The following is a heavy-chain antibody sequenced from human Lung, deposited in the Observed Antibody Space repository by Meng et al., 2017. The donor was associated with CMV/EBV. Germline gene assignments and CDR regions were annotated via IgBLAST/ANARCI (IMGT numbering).Heavy chain of an antibody. CDR2: ISFDGSNK. Sequence: LSLXCAASGFKFSNYPVHWVRQAPGKGLEWVAVISFDGSNKFYAESVKGRFTISRDNSKNTLYLQMNSLRAEDTALYYCARDLKAAVTSYYYHYGLDVWGQGTXVTVSS. CDR3: ARDLKAAVTSYYYHYGLDV. D-gene: IGHD6-13*01. V-gene: IGHV3-30-3*01. CDR1: GFKFSNYP. J-gene: IGHJ6*02.